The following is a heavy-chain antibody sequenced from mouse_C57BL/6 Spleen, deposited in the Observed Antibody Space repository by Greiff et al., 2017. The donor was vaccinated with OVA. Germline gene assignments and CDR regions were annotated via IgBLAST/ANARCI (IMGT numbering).Heavy chain of an antibody. CDR1: GYAFSSSW. D-gene: IGHD2-3*01. CDR3: ARLGDGYSWFAY. CDR2: IYPGDGDT. Sequence: QVQLQQSGPELVKPGASVKISCKASGYAFSSSWMNWVKQRPGKGLEWIGRIYPGDGDTNYNGKFKGKATLTADKSSSTAYMQLSSLTSEDSAVYFCARLGDGYSWFAYWGQGTLVTVSA. J-gene: IGHJ3*01. V-gene: IGHV1-82*01.